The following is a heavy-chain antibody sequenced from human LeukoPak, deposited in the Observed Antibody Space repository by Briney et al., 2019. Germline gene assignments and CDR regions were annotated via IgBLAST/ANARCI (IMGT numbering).Heavy chain of an antibody. Sequence: GGSLRLSCAASGFTFSSYAMSWVCQAPGKGLEWVSSISGSGGSTYDADSVKGRVTISRDNSKNTLSLQMNSLSAEDTAIYYCAKAVIAAAGTRQYFDYWGQGTLVTVSS. CDR2: ISGSGGST. V-gene: IGHV3-23*01. CDR1: GFTFSSYA. J-gene: IGHJ4*02. D-gene: IGHD6-13*01. CDR3: AKAVIAAAGTRQYFDY.